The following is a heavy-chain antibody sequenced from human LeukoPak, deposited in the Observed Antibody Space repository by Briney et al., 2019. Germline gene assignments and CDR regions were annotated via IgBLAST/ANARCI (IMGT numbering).Heavy chain of an antibody. D-gene: IGHD1-1*01. J-gene: IGHJ4*02. V-gene: IGHV1-3*01. CDR2: INVGNGDT. Sequence: GASVKVSCKASGYTFTNYVMHWVRRAPGQRLEWMGWINVGNGDTKYSQKFQDRVTIARDTSASTAYMELSSLRSEDTAVYYCARDRGGTGDFDYWGQGTLVTVSS. CDR3: ARDRGGTGDFDY. CDR1: GYTFTNYV.